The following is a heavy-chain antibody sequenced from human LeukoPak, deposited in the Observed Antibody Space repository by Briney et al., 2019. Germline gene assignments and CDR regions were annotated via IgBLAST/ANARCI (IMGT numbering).Heavy chain of an antibody. Sequence: SETLSLTCTVSGGSISSYYWSWIRQPPGKGLEWIGYIYYSGSTNYNPSLKSRVTISVDTSKNQFSLKLSSVTAADTAVYYCARDGAARPGFYYYYMDVWGKGTTVTVSS. CDR3: ARDGAARPGFYYYYMDV. V-gene: IGHV4-59*01. CDR1: GGSISSYY. D-gene: IGHD6-6*01. CDR2: IYYSGST. J-gene: IGHJ6*03.